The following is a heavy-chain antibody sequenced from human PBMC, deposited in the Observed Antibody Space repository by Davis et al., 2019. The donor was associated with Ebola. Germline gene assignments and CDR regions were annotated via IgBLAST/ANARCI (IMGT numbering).Heavy chain of an antibody. J-gene: IGHJ4*02. D-gene: IGHD2-15*01. CDR1: GGSFSGYY. CDR2: INHSGST. Sequence: SETLSLTCAVYGGSFSGYYWSWIRQPPGKGLEWIGEINHSGSTNYTPSLKSRVTISVDTSKNQFSLKLSSVTAADTAVYYCARGRGEDIVVVVAAGFDYWGQGTLVTVSS. V-gene: IGHV4-34*01. CDR3: ARGRGEDIVVVVAAGFDY.